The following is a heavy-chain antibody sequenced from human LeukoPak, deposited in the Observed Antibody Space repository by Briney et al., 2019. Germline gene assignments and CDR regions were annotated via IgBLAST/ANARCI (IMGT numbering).Heavy chain of an antibody. CDR2: IYYSGST. Sequence: SETLSLTSTVSVGSISSYYWSWIRQPPGKGLEWIGYIYYSGSTNYNPSLKSRVTISINTSKSQFSLKLTSVTAADTAVYYCARLVAVATNCFDPWGQGTLVTVSS. D-gene: IGHD5-12*01. CDR3: ARLVAVATNCFDP. CDR1: VGSISSYY. J-gene: IGHJ5*02. V-gene: IGHV4-59*08.